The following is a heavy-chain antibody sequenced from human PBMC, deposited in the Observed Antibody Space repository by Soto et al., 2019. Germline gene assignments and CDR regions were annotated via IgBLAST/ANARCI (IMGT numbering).Heavy chain of an antibody. CDR3: ARGGYYDSSGSRNYHYYGMDA. D-gene: IGHD3-22*01. CDR1: GYTFTSYD. Sequence: ASVKVSCKASGYTFTSYDINWVRQATGQGLEWMGWMNPNSGNTGYAQKFQGRVTMTRNTSISTAYMELRSLRSDDTAVYYCARGGYYDSSGSRNYHYYGMDAWGQGTTVTVSS. CDR2: MNPNSGNT. J-gene: IGHJ6*02. V-gene: IGHV1-8*01.